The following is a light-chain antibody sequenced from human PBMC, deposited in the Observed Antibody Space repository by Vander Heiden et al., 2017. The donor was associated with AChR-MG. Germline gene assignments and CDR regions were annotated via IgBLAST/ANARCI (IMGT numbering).Light chain of an antibody. CDR1: QSISNS. J-gene: IGKJ1*01. CDR2: AAS. V-gene: IGKV1-39*01. CDR3: QQSDSTPRT. Sequence: DIQMTQSPSSLSASVGDRVTITCRASQSISNSLNWYQQKPGKAPKFLIYAASNLQSGVPSRFRGSGSGTDFTLTISSLQPEDFATYYCQQSDSTPRTFGQGTKVEIK.